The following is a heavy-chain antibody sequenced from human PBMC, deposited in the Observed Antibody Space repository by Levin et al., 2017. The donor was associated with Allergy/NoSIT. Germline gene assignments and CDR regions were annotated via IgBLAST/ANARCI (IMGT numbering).Heavy chain of an antibody. D-gene: IGHD6-6*01. Sequence: GGSLRLSCAASGFTFSSYSMNWVRQAPGKGLEWVSSISSSSSYIYYADSVKGRITISRDNAKNSLYLQMNSLRAEDTAVYYCARELTGAIEYSYYYYGMDGWGQGTTVTVSS. V-gene: IGHV3-21*01. CDR3: ARELTGAIEYSYYYYGMDG. CDR1: GFTFSSYS. CDR2: ISSSSSYI. J-gene: IGHJ6*02.